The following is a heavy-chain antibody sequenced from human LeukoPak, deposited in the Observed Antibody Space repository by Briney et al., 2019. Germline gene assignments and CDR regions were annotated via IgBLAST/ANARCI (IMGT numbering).Heavy chain of an antibody. D-gene: IGHD3-22*01. CDR2: MNPNSANT. CDR3: ARADSSNAFDI. Sequence: GASVKVSCKASGYTFTDYYMHWVRQATGQGLEWMGWMNPNSANTGYAQKFQGRVTMTRNTSISTAYMELSSLRSEDTAVYYCARADSSNAFDIWGQGTMVTVSS. V-gene: IGHV1-8*01. CDR1: GYTFTDYY. J-gene: IGHJ3*02.